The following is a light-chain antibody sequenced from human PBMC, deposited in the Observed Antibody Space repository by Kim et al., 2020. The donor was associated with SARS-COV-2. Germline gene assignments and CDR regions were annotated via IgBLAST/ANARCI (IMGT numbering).Light chain of an antibody. J-gene: IGKJ2*03. CDR3: QQYAKRLS. CDR1: QDIYNN. CDR2: DAS. Sequence: LSASVGDRVTITCQASQDIYNNLNWYQQKAGKAPKLLIFDASNLDIGVPSRFSGSGSGTDLTFTISSLQPEDIATYYCQQYAKRLSFGQGTKLEI. V-gene: IGKV1-33*01.